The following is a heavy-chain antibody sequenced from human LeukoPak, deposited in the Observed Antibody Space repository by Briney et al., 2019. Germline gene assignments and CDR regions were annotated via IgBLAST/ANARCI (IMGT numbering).Heavy chain of an antibody. Sequence: PSETLSLTCAVYGGSFSGYYWSWIRQPPGKGLEWIGEINHSGSTNYNPSLKSRVTISVDTSKNQFSLKLSSVTAADTAVYYCARLQQWLVNDYWGQGTLVTVSS. CDR2: INHSGST. V-gene: IGHV4-34*01. J-gene: IGHJ4*02. CDR3: ARLQQWLVNDY. CDR1: GGSFSGYY. D-gene: IGHD6-19*01.